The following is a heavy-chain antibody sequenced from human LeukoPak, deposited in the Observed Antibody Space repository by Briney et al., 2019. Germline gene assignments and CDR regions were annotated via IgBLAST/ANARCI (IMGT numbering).Heavy chain of an antibody. V-gene: IGHV3-7*01. CDR2: IKQDGSEK. CDR3: ARDRRGGPWFDP. J-gene: IGHJ5*02. Sequence: PGGSLRLSCAASGFTFSSYWMSWVRQAPGKGLEGVANIKQDGSEKYYVDSVKGRFTVSRDNAKNSLYLQMNSLRAEDTAVYCCARDRRGGPWFDPWGQGTLVTVSS. CDR1: GFTFSSYW.